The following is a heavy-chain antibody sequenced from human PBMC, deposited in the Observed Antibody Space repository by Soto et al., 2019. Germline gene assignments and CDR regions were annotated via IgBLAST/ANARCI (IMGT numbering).Heavy chain of an antibody. V-gene: IGHV1-2*04. CDR1: GYTFTGYY. CDR3: ARDLGYYDILTGPHTGMDV. CDR2: INPNSGGT. J-gene: IGHJ6*02. Sequence: ASVKVSCKASGYTFTGYYMHWVRQAPGQGLEWMGWINPNSGGTNYAQKFQGWVTMTRDTSISTAYMELSRLRSDGTAVYYCARDLGYYDILTGPHTGMDVWGQGTTVTVS. D-gene: IGHD3-9*01.